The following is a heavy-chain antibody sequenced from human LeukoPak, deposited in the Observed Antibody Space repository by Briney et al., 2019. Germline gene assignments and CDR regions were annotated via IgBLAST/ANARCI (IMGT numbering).Heavy chain of an antibody. Sequence: PGGSLRLSCAASGFTFSSYSMNWVRQAPGKGLEWVSFISSSSSYIYYADSVKGRFTISRDNAKNSLYLQMNSLRAEDTAVYYCARVSVITQYNGSPDYFASWGQGTLLTVSS. CDR3: ARVSVITQYNGSPDYFAS. V-gene: IGHV3-21*01. CDR2: ISSSSSYI. J-gene: IGHJ4*02. D-gene: IGHD1-26*01. CDR1: GFTFSSYS.